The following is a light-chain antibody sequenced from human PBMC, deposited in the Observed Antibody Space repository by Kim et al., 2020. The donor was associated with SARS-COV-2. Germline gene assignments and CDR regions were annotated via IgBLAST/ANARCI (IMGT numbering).Light chain of an antibody. CDR2: DAS. V-gene: IGKV3-15*01. CDR1: HSVSSN. J-gene: IGKJ4*01. CDR3: QQYNNWPLT. Sequence: VSPGDRATLSCRASHSVSSNLAWYQHKPGQAPRLVIYDASTRATGIPARFSGSGSGSEFTLTISSLKSEDFANYFCQQYNNWPLTFGGGTKVDIK.